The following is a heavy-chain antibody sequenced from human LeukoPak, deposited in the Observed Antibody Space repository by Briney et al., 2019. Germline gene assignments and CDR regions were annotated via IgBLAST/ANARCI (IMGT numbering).Heavy chain of an antibody. D-gene: IGHD3-10*01. Sequence: SETLSLTCAVYGGSFSNYYWGWIRQPPGKGLEWIGSIYYSGSTYYNPSLKSRVTISVDTSKNQFSLKLSSVTAADTAVYYCARQVPGFGELFYLGDYYYYMDVWGKGTTVTISS. CDR3: ARQVPGFGELFYLGDYYYYMDV. CDR2: IYYSGST. J-gene: IGHJ6*03. V-gene: IGHV4-39*01. CDR1: GGSFSNYY.